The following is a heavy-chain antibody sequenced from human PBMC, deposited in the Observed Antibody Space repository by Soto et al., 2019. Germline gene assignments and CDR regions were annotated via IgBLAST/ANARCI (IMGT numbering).Heavy chain of an antibody. CDR1: GFTFSSYA. Sequence: PGGSLRLSCAASGFTFSSYAMHWVRQAPGKGLEWVAVISYDGSNKYYADSVKGRFTISRDNSKNTLYLQMNSLRAEDTAVYYCARFRYCSSTSCWYGMDVWGQGTTVTVSS. V-gene: IGHV3-30-3*01. CDR2: ISYDGSNK. J-gene: IGHJ6*02. CDR3: ARFRYCSSTSCWYGMDV. D-gene: IGHD2-2*01.